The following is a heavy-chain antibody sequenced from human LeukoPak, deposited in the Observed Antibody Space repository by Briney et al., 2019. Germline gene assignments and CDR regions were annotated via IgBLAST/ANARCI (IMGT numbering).Heavy chain of an antibody. CDR1: GGSISSSNW. Sequence: PSETLSLTCAVSGGSISSSNWWSWVRQPPGKGLEWIGEIYHSGSTNYNPSLKSRVTISADKSKNQFSLKLSSVTAADTAVYYCARVPYSSGWYGANTEYWGRGTLVTVSS. CDR2: IYHSGST. J-gene: IGHJ4*02. V-gene: IGHV4-4*02. CDR3: ARVPYSSGWYGANTEY. D-gene: IGHD6-19*01.